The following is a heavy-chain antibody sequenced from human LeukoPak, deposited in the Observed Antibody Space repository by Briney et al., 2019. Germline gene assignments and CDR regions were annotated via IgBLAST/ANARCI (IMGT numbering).Heavy chain of an antibody. J-gene: IGHJ4*02. V-gene: IGHV3-30*02. D-gene: IGHD3-22*01. CDR2: IRYDGSRK. Sequence: GGSLRLSXAASGFIFSNYAMHWVRQAAGKGLEWVAYIRYDGSRKYYADSVNGRFTISRDNSKNTLYLQVHSLRGEDTAVYYCATETPDTSGSKLDYWGQGTLVTVSS. CDR3: ATETPDTSGSKLDY. CDR1: GFIFSNYA.